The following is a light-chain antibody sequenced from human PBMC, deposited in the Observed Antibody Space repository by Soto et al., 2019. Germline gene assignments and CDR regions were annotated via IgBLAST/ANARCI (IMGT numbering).Light chain of an antibody. CDR3: QKYGSQGFT. CDR2: GTS. Sequence: EVVLTQSPGTLSLSRGERATLSCRASERIYSAYLGWYQQKPGQAPRLLIYGTSSRATGIPDRFSGSGSGTDFTLTISRLEPEEFAVYYCQKYGSQGFTVGTGTKVDIK. CDR1: ERIYSAY. V-gene: IGKV3-20*01. J-gene: IGKJ3*01.